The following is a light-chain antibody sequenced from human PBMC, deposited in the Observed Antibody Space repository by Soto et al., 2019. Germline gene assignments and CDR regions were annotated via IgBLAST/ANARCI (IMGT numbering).Light chain of an antibody. CDR3: SSYTSSSTLYV. Sequence: QSVLTQPASVSGSPGQSITISCTGTSSDVGGYNYVSWYQQHPGKDPKLMIYDVSNRPSGVSNRFSGSKSDNTASLTISGLQAEDEADYYCSSYTSSSTLYVFGTGTKLTVL. CDR2: DVS. V-gene: IGLV2-14*01. J-gene: IGLJ1*01. CDR1: SSDVGGYNY.